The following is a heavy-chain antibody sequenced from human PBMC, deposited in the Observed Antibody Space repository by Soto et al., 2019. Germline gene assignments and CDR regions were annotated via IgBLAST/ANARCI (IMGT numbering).Heavy chain of an antibody. D-gene: IGHD3-9*01. J-gene: IGHJ4*02. CDR3: ARTMYDILPDY. CDR2: IYYSGST. V-gene: IGHV4-59*01. Sequence: SETLSLTCTVSGGSISSYYWSWIRQPPGKGLEWIGYIYYSGSTNYNPSLKSRVTISVDTSKNQFSLKLSSVTAADTAVYYCARTMYDILPDYWGQGTLVTVSS. CDR1: GGSISSYY.